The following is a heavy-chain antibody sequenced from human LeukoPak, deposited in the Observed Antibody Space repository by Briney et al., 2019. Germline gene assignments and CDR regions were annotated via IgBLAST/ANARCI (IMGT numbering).Heavy chain of an antibody. Sequence: GGSLRLSCAASGFTLNKYAVTWVRQVPGKGLEGVSTTGGGGCEFYADCSKGPFTSSRDNAKNTLYLEMTSLRARETALYYCAKALGVEVPAASRWFDPWGQGTLVTVSA. V-gene: IGHV3-23*01. CDR3: AKALGVEVPAASRWFDP. D-gene: IGHD2-2*01. J-gene: IGHJ5*02. CDR2: TTGGGGCE. CDR1: GFTLNKYA.